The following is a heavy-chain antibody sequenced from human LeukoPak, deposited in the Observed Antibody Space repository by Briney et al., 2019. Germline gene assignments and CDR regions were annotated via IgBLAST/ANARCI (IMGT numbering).Heavy chain of an antibody. J-gene: IGHJ4*02. CDR2: VNHSGST. D-gene: IGHD3-3*01. CDR1: GGSFSGYY. Sequence: SETLSLTCAVYGGSFSGYYWSWIRQPPGKGLEWIGEVNHSGSTNYNPSLKSRVTISVDTSKNQFSLKLSSVTAADTAVYYCARGYGVPGVPLDWWGQGTLVTVSS. CDR3: ARGYGVPGVPLDW. V-gene: IGHV4-34*01.